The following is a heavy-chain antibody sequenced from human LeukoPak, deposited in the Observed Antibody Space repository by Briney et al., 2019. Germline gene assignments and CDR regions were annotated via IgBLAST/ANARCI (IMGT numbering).Heavy chain of an antibody. Sequence: ASVKVSCKASGYTFTSYYMHWVRQAPGQGLEWMGIINPSGGSTSYAQKFQGRVTMTRDTSTSTVYMELSSLRSEDTAVYYCARDYYDSSGYYPTSDYWGQGTLVTVSS. CDR2: INPSGGST. D-gene: IGHD3-22*01. J-gene: IGHJ4*02. CDR1: GYTFTSYY. CDR3: ARDYYDSSGYYPTSDY. V-gene: IGHV1-46*01.